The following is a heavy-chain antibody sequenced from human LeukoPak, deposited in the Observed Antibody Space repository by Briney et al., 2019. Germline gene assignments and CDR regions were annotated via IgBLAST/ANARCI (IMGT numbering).Heavy chain of an antibody. CDR2: IYHSGST. J-gene: IGHJ4*02. Sequence: SETLSLTCAVSGGSISSSNWWSWVRQTPGKGLEWIGEIYHSGSTNYNPSLWGRVTISVDKSKNQFSLKVNSVTAGDTAIYYCMRVWQSSGSGPFDYWGQGTLVTVSS. V-gene: IGHV4-4*02. CDR1: GGSISSSNW. D-gene: IGHD6-19*01. CDR3: MRVWQSSGSGPFDY.